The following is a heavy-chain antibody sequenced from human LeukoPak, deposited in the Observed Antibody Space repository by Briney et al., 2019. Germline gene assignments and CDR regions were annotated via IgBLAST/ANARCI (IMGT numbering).Heavy chain of an antibody. J-gene: IGHJ4*02. CDR3: ARDGLYCSSTSCPKGYDY. CDR1: GFTFSSYS. V-gene: IGHV3-48*01. CDR2: ISSSSSTI. D-gene: IGHD2-2*01. Sequence: GGSLRLSCAASGFTFSSYSMNWVRQAPGKGLEWVSYISSSSSTIYYADSVKGRFTISRDNAKNSLYLQMNSLRAEDTAVYYCARDGLYCSSTSCPKGYDYWGQGTLVTVSS.